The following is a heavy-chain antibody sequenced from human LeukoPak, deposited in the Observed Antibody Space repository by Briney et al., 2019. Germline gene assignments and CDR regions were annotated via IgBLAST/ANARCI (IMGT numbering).Heavy chain of an antibody. Sequence: PSETLSLTCAVYGGSFSGYYWSWIRQPPGKGLEWNGEMNHSGSTNYNPALKSRVTISVDTSKNQFSLKLSSVTAADTAVYYCARSCSGGSCYSWYFDLWGRGTLVTVSS. J-gene: IGHJ2*01. CDR1: GGSFSGYY. CDR2: MNHSGST. D-gene: IGHD2-15*01. V-gene: IGHV4-34*01. CDR3: ARSCSGGSCYSWYFDL.